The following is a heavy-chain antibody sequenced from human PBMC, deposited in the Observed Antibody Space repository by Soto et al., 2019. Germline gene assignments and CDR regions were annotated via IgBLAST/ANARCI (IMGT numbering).Heavy chain of an antibody. Sequence: PGESLKISCKGSGYSFTSYWIGWVRQMPGKGLEWMGIIYPGDSDTRYSPSFQGQVTISADKSISTAYLQWSSLKASDTAMYYCASQSSSPSPDYYYYGMDAWGQGTTVTVSS. D-gene: IGHD6-6*01. CDR2: IYPGDSDT. J-gene: IGHJ6*02. CDR1: GYSFTSYW. V-gene: IGHV5-51*01. CDR3: ASQSSSPSPDYYYYGMDA.